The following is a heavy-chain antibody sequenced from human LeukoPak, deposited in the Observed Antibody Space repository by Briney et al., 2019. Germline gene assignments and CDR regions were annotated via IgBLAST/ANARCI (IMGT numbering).Heavy chain of an antibody. CDR3: AGPATYGSGSYPFDY. CDR2: ISGSGGST. D-gene: IGHD3-10*01. Sequence: GGSLRLSCAASGFTFSSYAMSWVRQAPGKGLEWVSAISGSGGSTYYADSVKGRFTISRDNSKNTLYLQMDSLRAEDTAVYYCAGPATYGSGSYPFDYWGQGTLVTVSS. J-gene: IGHJ4*02. CDR1: GFTFSSYA. V-gene: IGHV3-23*01.